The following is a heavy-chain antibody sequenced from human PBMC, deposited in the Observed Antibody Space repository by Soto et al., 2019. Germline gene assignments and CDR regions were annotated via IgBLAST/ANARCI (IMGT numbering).Heavy chain of an antibody. CDR3: ARYMTIFGVVPGY. V-gene: IGHV3-48*02. CDR1: GFTFSSYS. Sequence: EVQLVESGGGLVQPGGSLRLSCAASGFTFSSYSMNWVRQAPGKGLEWVSYISSSSSTIYYADSVKGRFTISRDNAKNSLNLQMNNLRDEDTAVYYWARYMTIFGVVPGYWGQGTLVTVSS. CDR2: ISSSSSTI. D-gene: IGHD3-3*01. J-gene: IGHJ4*02.